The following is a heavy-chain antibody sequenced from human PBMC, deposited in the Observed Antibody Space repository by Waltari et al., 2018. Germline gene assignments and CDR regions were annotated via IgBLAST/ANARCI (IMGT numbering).Heavy chain of an antibody. J-gene: IGHJ4*02. V-gene: IGHV4-38-2*01. CDR1: GYSISSGYY. D-gene: IGHD4-17*01. CDR2: IYHSGST. Sequence: QVQLQESGPGLVKPSETLSLTCAVSGYSISSGYYWGWIRQPPGKGLEWIGSIYHSGSTSYTPPLKSRVTISVDTSKNQFSLKLSSVTAADTAVYYCARQGEYGDHLLSYWGQGTLVTVSS. CDR3: ARQGEYGDHLLSY.